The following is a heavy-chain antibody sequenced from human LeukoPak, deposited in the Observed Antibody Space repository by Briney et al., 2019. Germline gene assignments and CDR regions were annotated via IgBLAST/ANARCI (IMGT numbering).Heavy chain of an antibody. J-gene: IGHJ4*02. CDR3: ARAHRDGYNSPLDY. CDR1: GFTFSTYS. V-gene: IGHV3-21*01. D-gene: IGHD5-24*01. CDR2: ISSSSSYI. Sequence: TGGSLRLSCAASGFTFSTYSMNWVRQAPGKGLEWVSSISSSSSYIYYADSVKGRFTISRDNAKNSLYLQMNSLRAEDTAVYYCARAHRDGYNSPLDYWGQGTLVTVSS.